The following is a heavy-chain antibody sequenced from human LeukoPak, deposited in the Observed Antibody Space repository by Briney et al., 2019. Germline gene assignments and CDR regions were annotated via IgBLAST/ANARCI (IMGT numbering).Heavy chain of an antibody. CDR1: GFTFSSYS. J-gene: IGHJ6*02. CDR3: ATPYYDILTGPYGMDV. V-gene: IGHV3-21*01. D-gene: IGHD3-9*01. CDR2: ISSSSSYI. Sequence: GGSLRLSCAASGFTFSSYSMNWVRQAPGKGLEWVSSISSSSSYIYYADSVKGRFTISRDNAKNSLYLQMNSLRAEDTAVYYCATPYYDILTGPYGMDVWGQGTTVTVSS.